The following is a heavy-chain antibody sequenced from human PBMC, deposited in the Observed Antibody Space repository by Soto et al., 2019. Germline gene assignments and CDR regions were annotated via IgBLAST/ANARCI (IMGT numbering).Heavy chain of an antibody. CDR3: AKAPPNYYVSGGGYYNAGGDY. Sequence: EVQLLGSGGGLVQPGGSLRLSCAASGLTFSTYAMSWVRQAPGKGLEWVSSISGNGANTYYTDSVKGRFIISRDNSKNTLFLQMNSLIAQDTALYYCAKAPPNYYVSGGGYYNAGGDYWGQGTLVTVSS. CDR1: GLTFSTYA. D-gene: IGHD3-10*01. V-gene: IGHV3-23*01. CDR2: ISGNGANT. J-gene: IGHJ4*02.